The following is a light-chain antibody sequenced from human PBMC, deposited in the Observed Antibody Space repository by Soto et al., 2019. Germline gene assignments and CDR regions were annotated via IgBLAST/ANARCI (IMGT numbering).Light chain of an antibody. CDR3: QTWGTGWV. CDR2: LNSDGSH. V-gene: IGLV4-69*01. Sequence: QLVLTQSPSASASLGASVKLTCTLSSGHSSYAIAWHQQQPEKGPRYLMKLNSDGSHSKGDGIPDRFSGSSSGAERYLTISSLQSEDEADCYRQTWGTGWVFGGGTQLTVL. CDR1: SGHSSYA. J-gene: IGLJ3*02.